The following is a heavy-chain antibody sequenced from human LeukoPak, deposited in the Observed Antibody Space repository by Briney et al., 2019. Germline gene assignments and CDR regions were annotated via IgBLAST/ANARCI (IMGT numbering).Heavy chain of an antibody. D-gene: IGHD4-11*01. V-gene: IGHV1-18*04. CDR3: ARALGDYLNPLLT. Sequence: ASVKVSCKASGYTFTGYYMHWVRQAPGQGLEWMGWISAYNGNTNYAQKLQGRVTMTTDTSTSTAYMELRSLNSDDTAVYYCARALGDYLNPLLTWGQGTLVTVSS. J-gene: IGHJ4*02. CDR2: ISAYNGNT. CDR1: GYTFTGYY.